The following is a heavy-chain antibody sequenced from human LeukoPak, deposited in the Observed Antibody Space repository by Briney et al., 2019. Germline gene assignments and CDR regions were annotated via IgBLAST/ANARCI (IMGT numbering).Heavy chain of an antibody. CDR3: AKTPSGTAATGRPFDY. CDR2: ISGSGSST. CDR1: GFTFSDYA. V-gene: IGHV3-23*01. D-gene: IGHD6-13*01. J-gene: IGHJ4*02. Sequence: GGSLRLSCAASGFTFSDYAMNWVRQAPKRGLEWVSAISGSGSSTYYADSVKGRFTISRDNSKNTLYLQMNSLRAEDTAVYYCAKTPSGTAATGRPFDYWGQGTLVTVSS.